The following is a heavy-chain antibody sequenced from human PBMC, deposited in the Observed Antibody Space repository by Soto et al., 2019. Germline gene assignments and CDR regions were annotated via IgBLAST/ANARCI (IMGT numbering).Heavy chain of an antibody. CDR2: IWYDGSNK. Sequence: GGSLRLSCAASGFTFSSYGMYWVRQAPGKGLEWVAVIWYDGSNKYCADSVKGRFTISRDNSKNTLYLQMNSLRAEDTAVYYCARDSPYGDYFDYWGQGTLVTVSS. CDR1: GFTFSSYG. D-gene: IGHD4-17*01. CDR3: ARDSPYGDYFDY. V-gene: IGHV3-33*01. J-gene: IGHJ4*02.